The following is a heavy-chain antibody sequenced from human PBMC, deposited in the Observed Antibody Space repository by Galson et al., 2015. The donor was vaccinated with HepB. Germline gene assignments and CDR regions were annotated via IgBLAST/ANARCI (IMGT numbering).Heavy chain of an antibody. CDR2: INAGNGNT. Sequence: SVKVSCKASGYTFTSYAMHWVRQAPGQRLEWMGWINAGNGNTKYSQKFQGRVTITRDTSASTAYMELSSLRSEDTAVYYCARLLYDSSGYSPVGFDYWGQGTLVTVSS. D-gene: IGHD3-22*01. V-gene: IGHV1-3*01. CDR1: GYTFTSYA. J-gene: IGHJ4*02. CDR3: ARLLYDSSGYSPVGFDY.